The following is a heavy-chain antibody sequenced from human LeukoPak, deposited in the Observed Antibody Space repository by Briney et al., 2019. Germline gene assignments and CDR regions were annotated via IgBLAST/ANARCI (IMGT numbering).Heavy chain of an antibody. Sequence: GGSLRLSCAASGFTFSSYSMNWVRQAPGKGLEWVSSIGSSSSYIYYADSVKGRFTISRDNAKNSLYLQMNSLRAEDTAVYYCARVNNWGIDYWGQGTLVTVSS. J-gene: IGHJ4*02. CDR3: ARVNNWGIDY. D-gene: IGHD7-27*01. CDR2: IGSSSSYI. CDR1: GFTFSSYS. V-gene: IGHV3-21*01.